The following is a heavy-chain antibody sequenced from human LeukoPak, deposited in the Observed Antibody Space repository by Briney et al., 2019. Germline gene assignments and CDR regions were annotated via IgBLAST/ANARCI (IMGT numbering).Heavy chain of an antibody. CDR3: AKSRAGGSGFYLDH. CDR2: INSDGKST. V-gene: IGHV3-74*01. D-gene: IGHD3-22*01. CDR1: GFTFSSYW. J-gene: IGHJ4*02. Sequence: GGSLRLSCAASGFTFSSYWMHWVRQGPGEGLVWVSRINSDGKSTSYADSVKGRFTISRDNAKNTLYLQMNSLRAEDTAVYFCAKSRAGGSGFYLDHWGQGTLVTVSS.